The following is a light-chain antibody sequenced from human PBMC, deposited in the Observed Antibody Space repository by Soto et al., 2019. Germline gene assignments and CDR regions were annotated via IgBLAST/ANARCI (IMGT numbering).Light chain of an antibody. Sequence: QSALTQPRSVSGSPGQSVTISCTGTSSDVGGYNYVSWYQQHPGKAPKLMTYDVSKRPSGVPDRFSGSKSSNTASLTISGLQADDEADYYCCSYAGSYTYVFGTGTKLTVL. CDR3: CSYAGSYTYV. J-gene: IGLJ1*01. V-gene: IGLV2-11*01. CDR2: DVS. CDR1: SSDVGGYNY.